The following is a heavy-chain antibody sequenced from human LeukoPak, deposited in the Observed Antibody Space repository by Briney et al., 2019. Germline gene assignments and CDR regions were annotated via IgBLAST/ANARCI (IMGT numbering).Heavy chain of an antibody. CDR2: ISGSGGST. Sequence: GGSLRLSCAASRFTFSSYAMSWVRQAPGKGLEWVSAISGSGGSTYYADSVKGRFTISRDNSKNTLYLQMNSLRAEDTAVYYCAKDQHIVVVTAIRYFDYWGQGTLVTVSS. CDR3: AKDQHIVVVTAIRYFDY. V-gene: IGHV3-23*01. J-gene: IGHJ4*02. D-gene: IGHD2-21*02. CDR1: RFTFSSYA.